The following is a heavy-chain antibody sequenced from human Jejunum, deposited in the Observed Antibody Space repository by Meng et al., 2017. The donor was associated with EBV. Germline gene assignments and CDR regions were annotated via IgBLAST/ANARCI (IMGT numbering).Heavy chain of an antibody. J-gene: IGHJ5*01. CDR2: IYWDDDQ. CDR3: AHFYDSSGYTDS. V-gene: IGHV2-5*02. D-gene: IGHD3-22*01. CDR1: GFSLSTIGWG. Sequence: QITLKESGPTLVKPTQTLPLTCTFSGFSLSTIGWGVSWIRQPPGKALEWLALIYWDDDQRFSPSLRSRLTITKDTSKNQVVLTMTNMDPADTGTYFCAHFYDSSGYTDSWGQGTLVTVSS.